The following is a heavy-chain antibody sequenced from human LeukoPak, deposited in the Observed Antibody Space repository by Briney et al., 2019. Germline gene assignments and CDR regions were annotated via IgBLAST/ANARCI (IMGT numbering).Heavy chain of an antibody. CDR3: ARQNRYSGSYGY. Sequence: PSETLSLTCTVSGGSISSSSYYWGWIRQPPGKGLEWIGSIYYSGSTYYNPSLKSRVTISVDTSKNQFSLKLSSVTAADTAVYYCARQNRYSGSYGYWGQGTLVTVSS. D-gene: IGHD1-26*01. CDR2: IYYSGST. V-gene: IGHV4-39*01. J-gene: IGHJ4*02. CDR1: GGSISSSSYY.